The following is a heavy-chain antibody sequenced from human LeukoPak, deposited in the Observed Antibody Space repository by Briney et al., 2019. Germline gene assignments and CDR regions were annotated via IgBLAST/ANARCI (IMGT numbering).Heavy chain of an antibody. V-gene: IGHV4-4*07. CDR3: ARLRFYDSSGYSPGYYMDV. CDR2: IYVTGTT. J-gene: IGHJ6*03. CDR1: GGSLFSYH. D-gene: IGHD3-22*01. Sequence: SETLSLTCTVSGGSLFSYHWSWVRPSAGEGLEWVGHIYVTGTTNYSPSLMSRVTMSVDTTKNQFSLKLKSVTAADTAVYYCARLRFYDSSGYSPGYYMDVWGKGTTVIVSS.